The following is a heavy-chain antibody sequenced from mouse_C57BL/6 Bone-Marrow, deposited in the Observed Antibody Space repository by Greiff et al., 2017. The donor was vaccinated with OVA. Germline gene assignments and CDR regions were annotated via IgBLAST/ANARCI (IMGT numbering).Heavy chain of an antibody. J-gene: IGHJ2*01. D-gene: IGHD1-1*02. Sequence: EVQLVESGGGLVKPGGSLKLSCAASGFTFSSYAMSWVRQTPEKRLEWVATISDGGSYTYYPDNVKGRFTISRDNAKNNLYLQMSHLKSEDTAMYYCARDGSLDYWGQGTTLTVSS. CDR2: ISDGGSYT. CDR1: GFTFSSYA. CDR3: ARDGSLDY. V-gene: IGHV5-4*01.